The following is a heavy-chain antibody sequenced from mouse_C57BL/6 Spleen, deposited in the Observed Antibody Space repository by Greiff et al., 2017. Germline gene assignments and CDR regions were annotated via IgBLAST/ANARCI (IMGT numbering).Heavy chain of an antibody. D-gene: IGHD3-3*01. CDR3: TTCPRGWDYFDY. Sequence: EVQGVESGAELVRPGASVKLSCTASGFNIKDDYMHWVKQRPEQGLEWIGWIDPENGDTEYASKFQGKATITADTSSNTAYLQLSSLTSEDTAVYYCTTCPRGWDYFDYWGQGTTLTVSS. J-gene: IGHJ2*01. V-gene: IGHV14-4*01. CDR2: IDPENGDT. CDR1: GFNIKDDY.